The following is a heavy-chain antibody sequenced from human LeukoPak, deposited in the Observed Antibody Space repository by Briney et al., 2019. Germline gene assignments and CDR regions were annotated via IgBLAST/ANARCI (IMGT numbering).Heavy chain of an antibody. CDR3: ARVAYYYDSAGLYLNYFYGMDV. CDR2: MNPSSGNT. CDR1: GYTFTSYD. Sequence: ASVKVSCKASGYTFTSYDINWVRQATGQGLEWLGWMNPSSGNTGYAQKFQGRVTMTRDTSISTAHMELSSLRSEDTAVYYCARVAYYYDSAGLYLNYFYGMDVWGQGTTVTVSS. V-gene: IGHV1-8*01. D-gene: IGHD3-22*01. J-gene: IGHJ6*02.